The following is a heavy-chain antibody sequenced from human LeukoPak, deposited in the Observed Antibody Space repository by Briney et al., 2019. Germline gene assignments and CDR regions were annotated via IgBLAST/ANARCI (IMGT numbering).Heavy chain of an antibody. J-gene: IGHJ5*02. CDR1: GGSISNYY. CDR2: IYYSGIT. V-gene: IGHV4-59*01. Sequence: SETLSLTCTVSGGSISNYYWSWLRQPPGKGLEWIGYIYYSGITNYNPSLESRVTITVDTSKNQFSLNLISVTAADTAVYYCAREGYYDSSGYRHNWFDPWGQGTLVTVSS. CDR3: AREGYYDSSGYRHNWFDP. D-gene: IGHD3-22*01.